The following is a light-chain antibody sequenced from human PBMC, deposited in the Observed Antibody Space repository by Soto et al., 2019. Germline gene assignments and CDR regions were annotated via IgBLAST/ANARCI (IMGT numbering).Light chain of an antibody. CDR2: GAS. Sequence: EIVLTQSPCTLSLSPGERATLSCMASQSVSNNYLAWYQQKPGQAPRLFIYGASNRATGIPDRFSASGSGTDFTLTISRLEPEDFAVYYCQQYISSPLTFGQGTKVDIK. V-gene: IGKV3-20*01. CDR3: QQYISSPLT. CDR1: QSVSNNY. J-gene: IGKJ1*01.